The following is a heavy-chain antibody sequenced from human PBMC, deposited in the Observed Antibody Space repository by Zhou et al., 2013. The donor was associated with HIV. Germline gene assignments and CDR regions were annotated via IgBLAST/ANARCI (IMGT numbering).Heavy chain of an antibody. D-gene: IGHD6-13*01. Sequence: QVQLVQSGAEVKTPGASVKVSCRASGYTFTGYYMHWVRQAPGQGLEWMGWSNPKSGGTNYAQKFRGRVTMTRDTSISTAYMELSRLRFDDTAVYYCARESGSSWKGPWFDPWGQGTLVTVSS. CDR1: GYTFTGYY. V-gene: IGHV1-2*02. J-gene: IGHJ5*02. CDR2: SNPKSGGT. CDR3: ARESGSSWKGPWFDP.